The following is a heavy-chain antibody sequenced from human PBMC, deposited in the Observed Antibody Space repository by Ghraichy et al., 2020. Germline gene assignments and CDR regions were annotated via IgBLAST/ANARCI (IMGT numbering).Heavy chain of an antibody. Sequence: GGSLRLSCAASGFTFSNYAMSWVRPAPGKGLEWVSVISESGGTTYYAASVKRRFIISRDNSENTLYLQMNSLRGEDTAEYYCARMGGMVGGREGGGYWGQGTLVIVSS. CDR3: ARMGGMVGGREGGGY. D-gene: IGHD1-26*01. CDR1: GFTFSNYA. CDR2: ISESGGTT. J-gene: IGHJ4*02. V-gene: IGHV3-23*01.